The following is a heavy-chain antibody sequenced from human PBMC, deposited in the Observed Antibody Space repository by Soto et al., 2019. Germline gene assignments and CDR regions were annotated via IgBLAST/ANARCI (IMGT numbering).Heavy chain of an antibody. V-gene: IGHV3-33*01. CDR3: ARDFQGYSYGYGAFDI. J-gene: IGHJ3*02. D-gene: IGHD5-18*01. CDR1: GFTFSSYG. CDR2: IWYDGSNK. Sequence: PGGSLRLSCAASGFTFSSYGMHWVRQAPGKGLEWVAVIWYDGSNKYYADSVKGRFTISRDNSKNTLYRQMNSLRAEDTAVYYCARDFQGYSYGYGAFDIWGQGTMVTVSS.